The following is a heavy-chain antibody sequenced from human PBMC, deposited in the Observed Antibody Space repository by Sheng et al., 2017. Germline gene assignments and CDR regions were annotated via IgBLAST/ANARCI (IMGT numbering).Heavy chain of an antibody. Sequence: QVQLVESGGGVVQPGRSLRLSCAASGFTFSSYGMHWVRQAPGKGLEWVAVIWYDGSNKYYADSVKGRFTISRDNSKNTLYLQMNSLRAEDTAVYYCARDQSSYDSSGYQTYYFDYWGQGTLVTVSS. D-gene: IGHD3-22*01. CDR1: GFTFSSYG. CDR2: IWYDGSNK. J-gene: IGHJ4*02. CDR3: ARDQSSYDSSGYQTYYFDY. V-gene: IGHV3-33*01.